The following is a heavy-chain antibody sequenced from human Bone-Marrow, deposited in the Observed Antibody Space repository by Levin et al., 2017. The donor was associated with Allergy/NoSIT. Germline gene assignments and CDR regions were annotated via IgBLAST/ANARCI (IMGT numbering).Heavy chain of an antibody. Sequence: KVSCKGSGYSFTSYWISWVRQMPGKGLEWMGRIDPSDSYTNYSPSFQGHVTISADKSISTAYLQWSSLKASDTAMYYCASQSSGVGYYYYMDVWGKGTTVTVSS. CDR1: GYSFTSYW. J-gene: IGHJ6*03. V-gene: IGHV5-10-1*01. CDR2: IDPSDSYT. CDR3: ASQSSGVGYYYYMDV. D-gene: IGHD2-15*01.